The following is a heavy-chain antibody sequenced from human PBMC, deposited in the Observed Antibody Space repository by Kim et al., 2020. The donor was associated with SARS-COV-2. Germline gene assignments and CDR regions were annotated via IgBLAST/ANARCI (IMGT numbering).Heavy chain of an antibody. D-gene: IGHD2-2*01. CDR1: GGSISSSSYY. Sequence: SETLSLTCTVSGGSISSSSYYWGWIRQPPGKGLEWIGSIYYSGSTYYNPSLKSRVTISVDTSKNQFSLKLSSVTAADTAVYYCARQLDSGVVPAAMFDYWGQGTLVTVSS. V-gene: IGHV4-39*01. CDR2: IYYSGST. CDR3: ARQLDSGVVPAAMFDY. J-gene: IGHJ4*02.